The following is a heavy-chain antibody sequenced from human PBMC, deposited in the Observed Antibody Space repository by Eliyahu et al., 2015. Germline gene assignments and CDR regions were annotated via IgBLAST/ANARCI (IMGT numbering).Heavy chain of an antibody. CDR3: AGKDYGDYVGAFDI. J-gene: IGHJ3*02. Sequence: QLQLQESGPGLVKPSETLSLTCTVSGXSISXSSYXXGWIRXPPGKGLEWXGSIYYSGSTYYNPSLKSRVTISVDTSKNQFSLKLSSVTAADTAVYYCAGKDYGDYVGAFDIWGQGTMVTVSS. CDR1: GXSISXSSYX. V-gene: IGHV4-39*01. D-gene: IGHD4-17*01. CDR2: IYYSGST.